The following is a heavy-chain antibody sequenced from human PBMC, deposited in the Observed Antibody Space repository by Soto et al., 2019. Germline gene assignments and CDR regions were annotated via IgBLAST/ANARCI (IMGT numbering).Heavy chain of an antibody. Sequence: ASVEVCCKECGYTFTSYYRHWVRQAPGQGLEWMGIINPSGGSTIYAQNFQGRVTMPRDTSTSTVYMELSSLRSEHTAVYYCAPSYYYYYMDVWAKRTTVTVPS. CDR2: INPSGGST. J-gene: IGHJ6*03. CDR1: GYTFTSYY. V-gene: IGHV1-46*03. CDR3: APSYYYYYMDV.